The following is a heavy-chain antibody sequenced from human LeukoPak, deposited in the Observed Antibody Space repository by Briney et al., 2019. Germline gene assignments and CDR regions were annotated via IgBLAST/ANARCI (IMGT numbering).Heavy chain of an antibody. CDR3: ARGHWTVSYFFDY. Sequence: GGSLRLSCAASGFTFSSYAMHWVRQAPGKGLEWVAVKSYDGRNKYYADSVKGRFTISRDNSKNTLYLQMNSLRAEDTAVYYCARGHWTVSYFFDYWGQGTLVTVSS. CDR2: KSYDGRNK. D-gene: IGHD3/OR15-3a*01. V-gene: IGHV3-30*04. J-gene: IGHJ4*02. CDR1: GFTFSSYA.